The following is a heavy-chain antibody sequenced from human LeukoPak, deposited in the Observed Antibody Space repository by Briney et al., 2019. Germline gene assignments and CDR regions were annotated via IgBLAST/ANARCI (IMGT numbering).Heavy chain of an antibody. Sequence: PGGSLRLSCAASGFTFSSYGMSWVRQAPGKGLEWVANIREDGSETFYLDSVKGRFTISRDNARKSLYLQMHSLRAEDTAVYYCARFIIAFDYWGQGTLATVSS. CDR1: GFTFSSYG. D-gene: IGHD3-10*01. CDR2: IREDGSET. J-gene: IGHJ4*02. V-gene: IGHV3-7*01. CDR3: ARFIIAFDY.